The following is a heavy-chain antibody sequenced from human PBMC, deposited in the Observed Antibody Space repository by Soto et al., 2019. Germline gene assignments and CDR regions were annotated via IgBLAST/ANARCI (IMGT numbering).Heavy chain of an antibody. D-gene: IGHD6-6*01. CDR1: GFTFSSYA. Sequence: GGSLRLSCAASGFTFSSYAMHWVRQAPGKGLEWVAVISYDGSNKYYADSVKGRFTISRGNSKNTLYLQMNSLGAEDTAVYYCARDFSSSSRYYYYGMDVWGQGTTVTVSS. CDR3: ARDFSSSSRYYYYGMDV. V-gene: IGHV3-30-3*01. CDR2: ISYDGSNK. J-gene: IGHJ6*02.